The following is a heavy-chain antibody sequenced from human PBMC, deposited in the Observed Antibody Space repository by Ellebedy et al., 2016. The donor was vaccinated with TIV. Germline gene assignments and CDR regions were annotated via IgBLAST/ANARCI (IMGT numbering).Heavy chain of an antibody. CDR1: GFTFSTYA. D-gene: IGHD3-9*01. V-gene: IGHV3-23*01. J-gene: IGHJ6*02. CDR2: ISGSGGST. Sequence: GGSLRLXXAASGFTFSTYAMTWVRQAPGKGLEWVSGISGSGGSTYYAESLKGRFTISRDNSKNTLYLQMNSLRAEDTAVYYCARDDILTGYLYGMDVWGQGTTVTVSS. CDR3: ARDDILTGYLYGMDV.